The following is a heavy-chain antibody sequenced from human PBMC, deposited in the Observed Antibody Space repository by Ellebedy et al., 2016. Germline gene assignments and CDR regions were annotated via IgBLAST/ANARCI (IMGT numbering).Heavy chain of an antibody. Sequence: GGSLRLSCAASGFTFSNAWMNWVRQAPGKGLEWVGRIKSKTGSGAADYAAPVKGRFTISRDDSKNTLYLQMNSLKTEDTAVYFCTTVYRYNYDSVWGQGTLVTVSS. D-gene: IGHD5-18*01. CDR3: TTVYRYNYDSV. J-gene: IGHJ4*02. CDR2: IKSKTGSGAA. V-gene: IGHV3-15*01. CDR1: GFTFSNAW.